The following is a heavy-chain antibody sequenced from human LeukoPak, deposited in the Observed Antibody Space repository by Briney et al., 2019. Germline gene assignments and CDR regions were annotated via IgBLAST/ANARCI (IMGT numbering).Heavy chain of an antibody. Sequence: SQTLSLTCAISGDSVSSNSAAWNWIRQSPSRGLEWLGRTYYRSKWYNDYAVSVKSRITINPDTSKNQFSLQLNSVTPEDTAVYYCARDQYCGGDCYPGNWFDPWGQGTLVTVSS. V-gene: IGHV6-1*01. CDR2: TYYRSKWYN. CDR1: GDSVSSNSAA. D-gene: IGHD2-21*02. CDR3: ARDQYCGGDCYPGNWFDP. J-gene: IGHJ5*02.